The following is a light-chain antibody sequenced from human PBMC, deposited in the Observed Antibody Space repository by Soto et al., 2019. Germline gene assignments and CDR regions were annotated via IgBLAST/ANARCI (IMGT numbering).Light chain of an antibody. J-gene: IGKJ1*01. CDR3: QQYHIYSGT. Sequence: DIRMTQSPSTLSASVGDRVTITCGASQTIDSWLAWYQQRTGKPPNLLIYKASTLASGVPSRFSGSGSGKEFTLTINSLQTDAFATYYCQQYHIYSGTFGQGTKVDIK. CDR1: QTIDSW. V-gene: IGKV1-5*03. CDR2: KAS.